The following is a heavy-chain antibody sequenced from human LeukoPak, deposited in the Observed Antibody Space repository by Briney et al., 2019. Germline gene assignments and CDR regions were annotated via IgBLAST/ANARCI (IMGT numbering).Heavy chain of an antibody. CDR1: GDSISGYY. V-gene: IGHV4-59*01. CDR3: ARAGRAGGDKFPGY. D-gene: IGHD3-10*01. CDR2: MYYSGST. Sequence: SETLSLTCTVSGDSISGYYWTWIRLPPGKGLEWIGYMYYSGSTNYNPSLKSRVTISVDTSKNQFSLKLSSVTAADTAVYYCARAGRAGGDKFPGYWGQGTLVTVSS. J-gene: IGHJ4*02.